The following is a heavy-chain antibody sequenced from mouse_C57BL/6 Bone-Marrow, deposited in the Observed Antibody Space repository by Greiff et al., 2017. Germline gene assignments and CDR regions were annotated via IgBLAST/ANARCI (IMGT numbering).Heavy chain of an antibody. Sequence: QVQLQQSGAELARPGASVKMSCKASGYTFTSYTMHWVKQRPGQGLEWIGYINPSSGYTKYNQKFKDKATLTADKSSSTAYMQLSSLTSGDSAVYYCARGGSLFAYGGQGTLVTVSA. CDR3: ARGGSLFAY. J-gene: IGHJ3*01. CDR2: INPSSGYT. V-gene: IGHV1-4*01. CDR1: GYTFTSYT.